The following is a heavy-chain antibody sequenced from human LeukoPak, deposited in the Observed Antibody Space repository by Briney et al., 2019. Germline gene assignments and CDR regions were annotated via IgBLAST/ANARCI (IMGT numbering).Heavy chain of an antibody. CDR2: IIPILGIA. V-gene: IGHV1-69*02. J-gene: IGHJ4*02. CDR1: GGTFSSYT. CDR3: ARSLSHGGAS. D-gene: IGHD3-16*01. Sequence: SVKVSCKASGGTFSSYTISWVQQAPGQGLEWMGRIIPILGIANYAQKFQGRVTITAGKSTSTAYMELSSLRSEDTAVYYCARSLSHGGASWGQGTLVTVSS.